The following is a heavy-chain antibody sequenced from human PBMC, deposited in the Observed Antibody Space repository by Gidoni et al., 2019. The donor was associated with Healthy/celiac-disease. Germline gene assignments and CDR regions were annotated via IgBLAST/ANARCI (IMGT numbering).Heavy chain of an antibody. Sequence: EVQLLESGGDLVQPGGSLRLSCAASGFTFTNYVMSWVRQVPGKGLEWVSTVSTRGDSTYYADSVKGRFTISRDNSKNTLDLQMNSLRAEDTAVYYCAKNLDSSPYSGFIDWGPGTLVTVSS. J-gene: IGHJ4*02. D-gene: IGHD3-22*01. CDR2: VSTRGDST. CDR3: AKNLDSSPYSGFID. CDR1: GFTFTNYV. V-gene: IGHV3-23*01.